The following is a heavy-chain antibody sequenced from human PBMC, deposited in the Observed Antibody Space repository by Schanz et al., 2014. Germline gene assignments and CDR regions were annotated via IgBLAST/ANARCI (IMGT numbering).Heavy chain of an antibody. CDR3: ARKVVATIGGYYDS. V-gene: IGHV1-8*01. CDR1: GYTFTSYD. Sequence: QVQLVQSGAEAKKPGASVKVSCKASGYTFTSYDINWVRQATGQGLEWMGWMNSKTGNTGYAQRFQGRVTMTRNTSITTAYLELSSLRSGDTAVYYCARKVVATIGGYYDSWGQGTLVTVSS. D-gene: IGHD5-12*01. CDR2: MNSKTGNT. J-gene: IGHJ4*02.